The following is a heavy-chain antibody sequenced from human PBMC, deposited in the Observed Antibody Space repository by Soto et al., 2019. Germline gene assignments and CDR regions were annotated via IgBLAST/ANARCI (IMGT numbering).Heavy chain of an antibody. J-gene: IGHJ4*02. D-gene: IGHD5-12*01. Sequence: PLETLSLPCTVSGGSISSSSYYWGWIRQPPGKGLEWIGSIYYSGSTYYNPSLKSRVTISVDTSKNQFSLKLSSVTAADTAVYYCARHTVEMATLYYFDYWGQGTLVTVS. CDR1: GGSISSSSYY. CDR2: IYYSGST. CDR3: ARHTVEMATLYYFDY. V-gene: IGHV4-39*01.